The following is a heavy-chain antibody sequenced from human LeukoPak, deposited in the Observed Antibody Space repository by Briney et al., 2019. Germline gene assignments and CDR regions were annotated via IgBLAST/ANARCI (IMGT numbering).Heavy chain of an antibody. Sequence: ASVKVSCKASGYTFNTYSITWVRQAPGQGLEWVGWINAETGNPTYAQGFTGRFVFSLDTSVSTAYLQISSLKAEDTAVYYCAREVLRFDYWGQGTLVTVSS. CDR2: INAETGNP. CDR1: GYTFNTYS. V-gene: IGHV7-4-1*02. CDR3: AREVLRFDY. J-gene: IGHJ4*02.